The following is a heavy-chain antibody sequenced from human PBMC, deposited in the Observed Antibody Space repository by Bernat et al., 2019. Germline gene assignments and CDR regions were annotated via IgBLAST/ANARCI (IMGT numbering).Heavy chain of an antibody. Sequence: VQLVESGGGVVQPGRSLRLSCAASGFTFSSYAMTWVRQAPGKGLEWVSVISGSGGNTYNADSVKGRFTISRDNSKNTLYLQMNSLRAEDTAVYYCAKQSESYGDSRIDYWGQGTLVTVSS. J-gene: IGHJ4*02. D-gene: IGHD4-17*01. CDR3: AKQSESYGDSRIDY. CDR1: GFTFSSYA. V-gene: IGHV3-23*04. CDR2: ISGSGGNT.